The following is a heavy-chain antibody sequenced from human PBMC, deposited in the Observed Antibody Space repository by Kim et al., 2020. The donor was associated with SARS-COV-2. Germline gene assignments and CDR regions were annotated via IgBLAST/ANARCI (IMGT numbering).Heavy chain of an antibody. V-gene: IGHV4-39*01. J-gene: IGHJ4*02. D-gene: IGHD3-3*01. Sequence: THHTPALKSRVTISVDTSKNQFSLKLSSVTAADTAVYYCARHPTAKVLRFLEWLLYLDYWGQGTLVTVSS. CDR3: ARHPTAKVLRFLEWLLYLDY. CDR2: T.